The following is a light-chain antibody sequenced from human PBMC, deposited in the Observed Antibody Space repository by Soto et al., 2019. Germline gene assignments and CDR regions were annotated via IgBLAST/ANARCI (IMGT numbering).Light chain of an antibody. CDR3: QQYGSSALT. CDR2: GAS. CDR1: QSLLDSDDGNTY. J-gene: IGKJ4*01. V-gene: IGKV2-40*01. Sequence: DIVMTQTPLSLPVTPGEPASISCRSSQSLLDSDDGNTYLDWYLQKPGQSPQLLIYGASSRATGIPDRFSGSGSGTDFTLTISRLEPEDFAVYYCQQYGSSALTFGGGTKVDIK.